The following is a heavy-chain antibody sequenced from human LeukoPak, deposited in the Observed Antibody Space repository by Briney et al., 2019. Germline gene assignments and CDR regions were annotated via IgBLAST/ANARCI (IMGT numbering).Heavy chain of an antibody. CDR1: GFSFTTYW. V-gene: IGHV3-7*01. Sequence: GGSLRLSCAASGFSFTTYWMSWVRQAPGKGLEWVANINQDGSETSYVDSVKGRFAISRDNAKNFLFLQMNSLRAEDTGVYYCARGLRSGSYFWGYWGQGTLVTVSS. J-gene: IGHJ4*02. CDR2: INQDGSET. CDR3: ARGLRSGSYFWGY. D-gene: IGHD1-26*01.